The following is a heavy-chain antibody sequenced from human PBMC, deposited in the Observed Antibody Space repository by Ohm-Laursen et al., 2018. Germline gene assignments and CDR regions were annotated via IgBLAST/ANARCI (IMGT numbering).Heavy chain of an antibody. CDR1: GFTFSSYG. CDR2: MWFDGSNQ. V-gene: IGHV3-33*01. D-gene: IGHD4-11*01. Sequence: SLRLSCAASGFTFSSYGVHWVRQAPGKGLEWVAVMWFDGSNQYYADSVKGRFTMSRDTPKNTLYLQMNSLRAEDTAVYYCARDRGYSLDYWGQGTLSPSPQ. J-gene: IGHJ4*02. CDR3: ARDRGYSLDY.